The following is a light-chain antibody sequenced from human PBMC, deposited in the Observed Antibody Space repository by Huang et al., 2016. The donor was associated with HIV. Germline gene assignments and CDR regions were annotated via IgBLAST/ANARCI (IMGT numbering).Light chain of an antibody. J-gene: IGKJ2*01. CDR1: QTISSR. Sequence: EIVLTQSPATLSLSPGERATLSCRASQTISSRLALYQQKPGQAPRLLIYDASRRVTGIPARFSGSGSGTDFTLTISSLEPEDFAVYYCQRYSFGQGTKLEIK. V-gene: IGKV3-11*01. CDR2: DAS. CDR3: QRYS.